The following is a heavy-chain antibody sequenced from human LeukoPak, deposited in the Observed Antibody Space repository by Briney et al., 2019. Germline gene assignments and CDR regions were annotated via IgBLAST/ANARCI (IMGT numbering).Heavy chain of an antibody. V-gene: IGHV3-23*01. CDR1: GFTFTDYA. CDR2: ISSSGHST. J-gene: IGHJ4*02. Sequence: QPGGSLRLSCAASGFTFTDYAMSWVRQVPGKGLEWVSTISSSGHSTYYTDSVKGRFTVSRDNSENTVFLRMNSLRAEDTAIYNCAKDSSSSGWASTTDYWGQGTLVTVSS. D-gene: IGHD6-19*01. CDR3: AKDSSSSGWASTTDY.